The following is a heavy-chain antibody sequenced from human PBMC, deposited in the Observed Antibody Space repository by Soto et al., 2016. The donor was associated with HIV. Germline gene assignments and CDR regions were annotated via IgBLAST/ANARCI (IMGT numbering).Heavy chain of an antibody. Sequence: EVQLLESGGGLVQPGGSLRLSCAVSGLTFRSYAMSWVRQAPGKGLEWVSTISGSGDNTYYADSLKGRFSISRDNSKNTLYLQMNSLRAEDTAVYYCANRVVLEYFDYWGQGTLVTVSS. D-gene: IGHD3-3*01. J-gene: IGHJ4*02. CDR2: ISGSGDNT. CDR1: GLTFRSYA. CDR3: ANRVVLEYFDY. V-gene: IGHV3-23*01.